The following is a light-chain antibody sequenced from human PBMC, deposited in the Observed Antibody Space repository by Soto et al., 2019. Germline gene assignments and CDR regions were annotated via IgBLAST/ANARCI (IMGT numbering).Light chain of an antibody. CDR3: QQYGSSPRT. CDR1: QSVSDNY. V-gene: IGKV3-20*01. J-gene: IGKJ4*01. Sequence: IVLTHSPGTLSLSPGERATLSCRASQSVSDNYLAWYKQKPGQAPRLLIYGASSRATGIPDRFSGSGSGTDFTLTISSLEPDDFALYYCQQYGSSPRTFGGGTKV. CDR2: GAS.